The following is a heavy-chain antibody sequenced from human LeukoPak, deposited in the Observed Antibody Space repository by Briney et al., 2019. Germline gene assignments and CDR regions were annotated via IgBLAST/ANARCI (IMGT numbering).Heavy chain of an antibody. CDR1: GYSISSGYY. CDR2: IYHSGST. V-gene: IGHV4-38-2*02. J-gene: IGHJ5*02. Sequence: SETLSLTCTVSGYSISSGYYWGWIRQPPGKGLEWIRSIYHSGSTYYNPSLKSRVTISVDTSKNQFSLKLSSVTAADTAVYYCARDGYYGDYVFDTHDWFDPWGQGTLVTVSS. CDR3: ARDGYYGDYVFDTHDWFDP. D-gene: IGHD4-17*01.